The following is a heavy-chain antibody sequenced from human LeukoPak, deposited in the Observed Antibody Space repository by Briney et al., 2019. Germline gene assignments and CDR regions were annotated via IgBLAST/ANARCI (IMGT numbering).Heavy chain of an antibody. J-gene: IGHJ4*02. Sequence: GGSLRLSCAAAGFTFSSYGMDWVRQAPGKGLEWMAFISYDGSNKYYADSMKGRFTISRDNSKNTLYLQMNSLRAEDTAVYYCAKDGDSWGQGTLVTVSS. D-gene: IGHD3-3*01. CDR2: ISYDGSNK. CDR1: GFTFSSYG. CDR3: AKDGDS. V-gene: IGHV3-30*18.